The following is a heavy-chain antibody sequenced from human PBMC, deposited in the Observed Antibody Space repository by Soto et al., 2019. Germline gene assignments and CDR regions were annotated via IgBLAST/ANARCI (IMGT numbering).Heavy chain of an antibody. J-gene: IGHJ6*03. D-gene: IGHD6-19*01. CDR3: ARIEGVAGAPYYYYMDV. V-gene: IGHV1-18*01. CDR1: GYTFSNYG. CDR2: ISAYNGDT. Sequence: QVQLVQSGAEVKKPGASVKVSCKASGYTFSNYGITWVRQAPGQGLEWMGWISAYNGDTNYAQKLQGGVNLMTDTSTSTAYMELRSLRSDDTAVYFCARIEGVAGAPYYYYMDVWGKGTAVTVSS.